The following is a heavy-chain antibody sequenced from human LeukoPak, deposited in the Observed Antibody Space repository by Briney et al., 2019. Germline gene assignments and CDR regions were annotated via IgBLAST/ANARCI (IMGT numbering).Heavy chain of an antibody. J-gene: IGHJ4*02. D-gene: IGHD2-15*01. V-gene: IGHV3-74*01. CDR2: INNDGSST. Sequence: PGRSLRLSCAASGFTFSSYWMHWVRQAPGKGLVWVSRINNDGSSTSYADSVKGRFTISRDNAKNTLYLQMNSLRAEDTAVYYCVSSYCSGGSCYSASGYWGQGTLVTVSS. CDR1: GFTFSSYW. CDR3: VSSYCSGGSCYSASGY.